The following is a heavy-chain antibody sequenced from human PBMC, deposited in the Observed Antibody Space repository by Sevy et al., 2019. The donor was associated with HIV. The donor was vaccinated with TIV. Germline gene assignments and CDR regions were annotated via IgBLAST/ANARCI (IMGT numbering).Heavy chain of an antibody. Sequence: GGSLRLSCAASEFTFSNYAMSWVRQAPGKGLEWVSTITSSGGRTYYADSVRGRFTISRDNSKHTLYQQMNSLRAEDTAVYYCATYYYDSSGYYSAGWFDPWGQGTLVTVSS. V-gene: IGHV3-23*01. D-gene: IGHD3-22*01. CDR3: ATYYYDSSGYYSAGWFDP. CDR2: ITSSGGRT. CDR1: EFTFSNYA. J-gene: IGHJ5*02.